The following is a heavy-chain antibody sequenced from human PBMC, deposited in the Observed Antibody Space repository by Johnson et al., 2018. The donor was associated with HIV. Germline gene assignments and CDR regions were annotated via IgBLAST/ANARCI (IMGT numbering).Heavy chain of an antibody. CDR1: EFTYSDFY. CDR2: ISATGITL. V-gene: IGHV3-11*04. Sequence: QVQLVESGGGLIQPGGSLRLSCAASEFTYSDFYINWIRQPPGKGLEWVSSISATGITLYYADSVKGRFTILRDNSKNTLYLQMNSLRVEDTAVYYCARGAMVRGVIPGDGFDFWGQGTMVTVSS. CDR3: ARGAMVRGVIPGDGFDF. D-gene: IGHD3-10*01. J-gene: IGHJ3*01.